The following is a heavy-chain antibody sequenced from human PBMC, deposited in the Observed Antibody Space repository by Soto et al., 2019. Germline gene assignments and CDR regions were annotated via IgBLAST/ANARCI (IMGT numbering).Heavy chain of an antibody. D-gene: IGHD5-18*01. CDR3: ARDHTAMVTVLDY. V-gene: IGHV3-21*01. CDR2: ISSSSSYI. CDR1: GFTFSTYS. J-gene: IGHJ4*02. Sequence: GGSLRLSCAASGFTFSTYSMNWVRQAPGKGLEWVSSISSSSSYIYYADSVKGRFTISRDNAKNSLYLQINSLRAEDTAVYYCARDHTAMVTVLDYWGQGTLVTVSS.